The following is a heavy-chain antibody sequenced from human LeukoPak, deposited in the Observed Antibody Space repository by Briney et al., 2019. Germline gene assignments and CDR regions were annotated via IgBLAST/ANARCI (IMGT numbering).Heavy chain of an antibody. CDR1: GYTFTCYY. CDR3: AREPLAAKRNWFDP. Sequence: GASVKVSCKASGYTFTCYYMHWVGQAPGQGREWMGPINPNSGGTNYAQKFQGRVTMTRDTSISTAYMELSRLRSDDTAVYYCAREPLAAKRNWFDPWGQGTLVTVSS. D-gene: IGHD2-15*01. V-gene: IGHV1-2*06. CDR2: INPNSGGT. J-gene: IGHJ5*02.